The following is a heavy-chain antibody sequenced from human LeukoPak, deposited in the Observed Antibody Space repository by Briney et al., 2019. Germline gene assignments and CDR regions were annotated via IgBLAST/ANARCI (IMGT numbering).Heavy chain of an antibody. CDR1: GGSISSYY. V-gene: IGHV4-59*08. CDR3: ARRDSSWYQGGYYYYYMDV. J-gene: IGHJ6*03. D-gene: IGHD6-13*01. Sequence: SETLSLTCTVSGGSISSYYWSWIRQPPGKGLEWIGYIYYSGSTNYNPSLKSRVTISVDTSKNQFSLKLSSVTAADTAVYYCARRDSSWYQGGYYYYYMDVWGQGTTVTVSS. CDR2: IYYSGST.